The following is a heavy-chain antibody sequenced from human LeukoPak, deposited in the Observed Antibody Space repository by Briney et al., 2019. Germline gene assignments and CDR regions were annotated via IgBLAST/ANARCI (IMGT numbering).Heavy chain of an antibody. J-gene: IGHJ4*02. CDR3: AVRRGYSPGGIFDY. CDR2: IKQDGSEK. V-gene: IGHV3-7*01. CDR1: GFTFSSYW. D-gene: IGHD5-18*01. Sequence: GGSLRLSCAASGFTFSSYWMSWVRQAPGKGLEWVANIKQDGSEKYYVDSVKGRFTISRDNAKNSLYLQMNSLRAEDTAVYYCAVRRGYSPGGIFDYWGQGTLVTVSS.